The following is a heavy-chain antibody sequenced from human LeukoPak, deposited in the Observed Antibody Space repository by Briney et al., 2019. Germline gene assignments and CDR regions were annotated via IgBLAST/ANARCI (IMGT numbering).Heavy chain of an antibody. J-gene: IGHJ4*02. D-gene: IGHD3-3*02. V-gene: IGHV3-30-3*01. CDR3: ARDRVGFLEWLSQGYYFDY. Sequence: AGGSLRLSCAASGFTFSSYAMHGLRQAPGKGLEGVAVISYDGSNKYYADSVKGRFTISRDNSKNTLYLQMNSLRAEDTAVYYCARDRVGFLEWLSQGYYFDYWGQGTLVTVSS. CDR1: GFTFSSYA. CDR2: ISYDGSNK.